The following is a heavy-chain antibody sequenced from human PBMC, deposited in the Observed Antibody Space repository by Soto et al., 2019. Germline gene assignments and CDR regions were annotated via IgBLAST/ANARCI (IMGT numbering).Heavy chain of an antibody. CDR2: VDPSDTYT. J-gene: IGHJ6*02. CDR1: GYNFSRHW. CDR3: ASSPRGYCSSTSCRELGNYYGMDV. V-gene: IGHV5-10-1*01. Sequence: GGSLKISCTGFGYNFSRHWVSWGGQMPRKSLEGKGGVDPSDTYTNYSPSFQGHVTISADKSISTAYLQWSSLKASDTAMYYCASSPRGYCSSTSCRELGNYYGMDVWGQGTTVTVSS. D-gene: IGHD2-2*01.